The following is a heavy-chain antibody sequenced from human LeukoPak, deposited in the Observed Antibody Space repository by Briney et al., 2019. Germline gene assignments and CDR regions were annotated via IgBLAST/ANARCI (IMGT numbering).Heavy chain of an antibody. V-gene: IGHV3-21*01. D-gene: IGHD2-15*01. J-gene: IGHJ4*02. Sequence: GGSLRLSCAASGFTFSSYSMNWVRQAPGKGLEWVSSISSSSSYIYYADSVKGRFTISRDNAKNSLYLQMNSLRAEDTAVYYCARGYDFYCSGGSCYSPRLSDYWGQGTLVTVSS. CDR2: ISSSSSYI. CDR1: GFTFSSYS. CDR3: ARGYDFYCSGGSCYSPRLSDY.